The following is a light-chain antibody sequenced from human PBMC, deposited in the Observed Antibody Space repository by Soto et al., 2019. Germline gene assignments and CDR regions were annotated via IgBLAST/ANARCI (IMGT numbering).Light chain of an antibody. V-gene: IGLV1-44*01. Sequence: QSVLTQPPSASGTPGQRVTVSCSGTYSNIGINDVHWYRQLSGTAPQILIYDTSQRATGVPDRFSGSRSGTSASLVISGLQTEDKADYHCVAWDDSLNGPAFGGGTKLTVL. CDR2: DTS. CDR1: YSNIGIND. J-gene: IGLJ2*01. CDR3: VAWDDSLNGPA.